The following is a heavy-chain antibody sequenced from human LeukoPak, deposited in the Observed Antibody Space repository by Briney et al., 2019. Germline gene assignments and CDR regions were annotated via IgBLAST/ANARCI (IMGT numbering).Heavy chain of an antibody. Sequence: SQTLSLTCAVSGGSISSGGYSWSWIRQPPGKGLEWIGYIYHSGSTYYNPSLKSRVTISVDTSKNQFSLKLSSVTAADTAVYYCARAPYYYDSSGYYQWGQGTLVTVSS. CDR3: ARAPYYYDSSGYYQ. J-gene: IGHJ4*02. V-gene: IGHV4-30-2*01. D-gene: IGHD3-22*01. CDR1: GGSISSGGYS. CDR2: IYHSGST.